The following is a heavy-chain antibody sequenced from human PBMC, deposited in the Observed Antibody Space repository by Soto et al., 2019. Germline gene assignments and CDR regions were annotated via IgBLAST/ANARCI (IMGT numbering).Heavy chain of an antibody. CDR1: GGSVTSGGYY. D-gene: IGHD4-17*01. CDR2: IYYNGSS. J-gene: IGHJ5*02. V-gene: IGHV4-61*08. CDR3: ARWRHDYGDQNWFDP. Sequence: VQLQESGPGLVKASETLSLTCTVSGGSVTSGGYYWSWIRQPPGKGLEWIGFIYYNGSSNFNPSLKSRVTISVDTSNNQFSLKLRSVTAAATALYYCARWRHDYGDQNWFDPWGPGTQVTVSS.